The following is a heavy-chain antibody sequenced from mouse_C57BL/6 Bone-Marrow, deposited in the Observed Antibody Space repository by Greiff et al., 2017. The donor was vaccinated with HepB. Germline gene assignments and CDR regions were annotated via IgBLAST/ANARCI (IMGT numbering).Heavy chain of an antibody. CDR2: IYYSGTI. V-gene: IGHV3-5*01. CDR1: GISITTGNYR. Sequence: DVKLQESGPGLVKPSQTVFLTCTVTGISITTGNYRWSWIRQFPGNKLEWIGYIYYSGTITYNPSLTSRTTITRDTPKNQFFLEMNSLTAEDTATYYCARDYYGSSDWYFDVWGTGTTVTVSS. CDR3: ARDYYGSSDWYFDV. J-gene: IGHJ1*03. D-gene: IGHD1-1*01.